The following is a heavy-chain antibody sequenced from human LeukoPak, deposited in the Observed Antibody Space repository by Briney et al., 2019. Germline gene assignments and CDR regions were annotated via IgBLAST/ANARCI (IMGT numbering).Heavy chain of an antibody. CDR3: TRGSRVYCGGDCYFSDF. D-gene: IGHD2-21*02. J-gene: IGHJ4*02. Sequence: GRSLRLSCTTSGFSFGDYAMSWVRQAPGKGLEWISFIRRKVYGGTTEYAASVKGRFTISRDDSKNIAYLHLNSLKTEDTAVYYCTRGSRVYCGGDCYFSDFWGQGTLVTVSS. V-gene: IGHV3-49*04. CDR1: GFSFGDYA. CDR2: IRRKVYGGTT.